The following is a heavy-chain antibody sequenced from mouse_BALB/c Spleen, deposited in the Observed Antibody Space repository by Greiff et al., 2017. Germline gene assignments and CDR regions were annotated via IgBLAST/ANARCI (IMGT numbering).Heavy chain of an antibody. J-gene: IGHJ4*01. Sequence: EVKLEESGPGLVKPSQSLSLTCSVTGYSITSGYYWNWIRQFPGNKLEWMGYISYDGSNNYNPSLKNRISITRDTSKNQFFLKLNSVTTEDTATYYSARDRYDDYAMDYWGQGTSVTVSS. CDR3: ARDRYDDYAMDY. CDR2: ISYDGSN. D-gene: IGHD2-14*01. V-gene: IGHV3-6*02. CDR1: GYSITSGYY.